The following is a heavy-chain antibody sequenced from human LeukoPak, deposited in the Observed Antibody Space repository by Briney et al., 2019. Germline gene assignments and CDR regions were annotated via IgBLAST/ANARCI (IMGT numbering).Heavy chain of an antibody. CDR3: AKGSKEVLFTRDHHMDV. J-gene: IGHJ6*03. CDR1: GFTFSDTW. CDR2: IRYDGSNK. Sequence: GGSLRLSCAASGFTFSDTWMHWVRQAPGKGLEWVAFIRYDGSNKYYADSVRGRFTISRDNSKNTLYLQMNSLRAEDTAVYYCAKGSKEVLFTRDHHMDVWGKGTTVT. D-gene: IGHD3-3*01. V-gene: IGHV3-30*02.